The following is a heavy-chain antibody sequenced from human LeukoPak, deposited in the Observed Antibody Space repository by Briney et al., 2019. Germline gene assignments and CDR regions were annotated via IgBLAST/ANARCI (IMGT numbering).Heavy chain of an antibody. J-gene: IGHJ4*02. CDR1: GFTFSSYA. D-gene: IGHD2-15*01. Sequence: GGCLRLSCAASGFTFSSYAMSWVRQAPGKGLGWVSAISDTGNTYHAKSVKGRFTISRDSYKNTLFLQMNRLRPEDAAVYYCAKAPVTTCRGAFCSPFDYWGLGTLVTVSS. CDR2: ISDTGNT. V-gene: IGHV3-23*01. CDR3: AKAPVTTCRGAFCSPFDY.